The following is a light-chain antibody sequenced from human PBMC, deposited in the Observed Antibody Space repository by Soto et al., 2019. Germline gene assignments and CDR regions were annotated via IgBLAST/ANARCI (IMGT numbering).Light chain of an antibody. Sequence: EIVMTQSPATLSVSPGERATLSCRASQRVSSNLAWYQQKPGQAPRLLIYGASTRATGIPARFSGSGSGTEFTLTISSLQSEDCAVYDCQQYNNWPKTFGGGTKVEIK. V-gene: IGKV3-15*01. CDR3: QQYNNWPKT. CDR2: GAS. J-gene: IGKJ4*01. CDR1: QRVSSN.